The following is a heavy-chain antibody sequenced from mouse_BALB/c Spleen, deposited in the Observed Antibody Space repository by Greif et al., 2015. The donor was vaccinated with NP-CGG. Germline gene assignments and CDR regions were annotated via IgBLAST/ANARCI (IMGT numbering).Heavy chain of an antibody. CDR3: ARSGGWLLPFAD. J-gene: IGHJ3*01. V-gene: IGHV14-3*02. CDR2: IDPANGNP. CDR1: GFNIKDTY. Sequence: EVQLQEPGAELVKPGASVKLSCTASGFNIKDTYMHWVKQRPEQGLEWIGRIDPANGNPKYDPKFQGKATITADTSSNTAYLQLSSLTSEDAAVYYCARSGGWLLPFADWGQGTLVTVSA. D-gene: IGHD2-3*01.